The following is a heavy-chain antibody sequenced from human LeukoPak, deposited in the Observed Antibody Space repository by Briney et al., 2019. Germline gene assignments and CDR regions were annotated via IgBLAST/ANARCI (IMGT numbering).Heavy chain of an antibody. CDR2: IYSGGST. D-gene: IGHD3-10*01. Sequence: GGSLRLSCAASGLSVNTNYMSWVRQAPGKGLEWVSVIYSGGSTYYADSVKGRFTISRDNSKNTLYLQMNSLRADDTAVYYCARVTRGFGVPDAFNIWGHGTMVTVSS. CDR3: ARVTRGFGVPDAFNI. V-gene: IGHV3-66*01. CDR1: GLSVNTNY. J-gene: IGHJ3*02.